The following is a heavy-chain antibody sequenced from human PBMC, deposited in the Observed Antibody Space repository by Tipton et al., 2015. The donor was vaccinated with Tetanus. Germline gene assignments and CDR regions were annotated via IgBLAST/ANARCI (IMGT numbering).Heavy chain of an antibody. D-gene: IGHD3/OR15-3a*01. V-gene: IGHV4-4*02. J-gene: IGHJ4*02. CDR2: IYYSGTT. Sequence: TLSLTCDVSGGPVSSSNWWSWVRQAPGKGLEWIGEIYYSGTTNYNPSLKSRVTISTDKSKNQVSLRLNSVTAADTAVYYCVRANYEFPKKGPFDYWGPGSLVTVSS. CDR1: GGPVSSSNW. CDR3: VRANYEFPKKGPFDY.